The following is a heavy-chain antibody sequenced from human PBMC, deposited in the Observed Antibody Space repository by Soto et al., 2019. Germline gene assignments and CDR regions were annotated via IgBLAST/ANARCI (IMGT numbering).Heavy chain of an antibody. Sequence: DVQVLESGGDLVQPGGSLRLSCAASGFTFSSYAMSWVRQAPGKGLEWVSSVSAGGDMTYYSDSVKGRFTISRDNSNNALFLQMNGLRIEDTGLYYCARGDRGGSGSPASYSYSGLDVWGQGSTVTVS. J-gene: IGHJ6*02. CDR3: ARGDRGGSGSPASYSYSGLDV. CDR1: GFTFSSYA. V-gene: IGHV3-23*01. D-gene: IGHD3-10*01. CDR2: VSAGGDMT.